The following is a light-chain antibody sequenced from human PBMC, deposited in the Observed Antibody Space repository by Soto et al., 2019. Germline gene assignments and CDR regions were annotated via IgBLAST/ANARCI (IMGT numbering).Light chain of an antibody. CDR2: DFS. J-gene: IGLJ1*01. CDR1: SSDVGDYNY. Sequence: QSVLTQPASVSGSPGQSITISCTGTSSDVGDYNYVSWYQQHPGKAPKLMIYDFSYRPSGVSNRFSGSKSGNTASLTISGLQAEDEADYYCTSYTTTSTYVFGTGTKLTVL. CDR3: TSYTTTSTYV. V-gene: IGLV2-14*03.